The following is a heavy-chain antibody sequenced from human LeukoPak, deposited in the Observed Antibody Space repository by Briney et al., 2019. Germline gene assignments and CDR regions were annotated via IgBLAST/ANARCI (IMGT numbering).Heavy chain of an antibody. CDR2: ISGSGGST. CDR3: AQNLPSDSSAYTWSAP. D-gene: IGHD3-22*01. J-gene: IGHJ5*02. Sequence: GGSLRLSCAASGFTFSSYAMSWVRQAPGKGLEWVSAISGSGGSTYYADSVKGRFTISRDSSKNTLYLQMNSLRAADTAVYYCAQNLPSDSSAYTWSAPWGQATLVTVSS. V-gene: IGHV3-23*01. CDR1: GFTFSSYA.